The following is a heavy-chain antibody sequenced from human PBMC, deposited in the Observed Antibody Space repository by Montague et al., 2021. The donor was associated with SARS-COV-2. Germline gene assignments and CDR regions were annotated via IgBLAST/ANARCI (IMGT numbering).Heavy chain of an antibody. Sequence: TLSLTCTVSGVSISSGTYYWSWIRQPAGKGLEWIGRVYTSGSTNYNPSLESRATLSVDTSNNQFSLKLRSVTAADTAVYCCATTGLSGESWFDPWGQGTLVAVSS. CDR3: ATTGLSGESWFDP. V-gene: IGHV4-61*02. CDR1: GVSISSGTYY. D-gene: IGHD7-27*01. CDR2: VYTSGST. J-gene: IGHJ5*02.